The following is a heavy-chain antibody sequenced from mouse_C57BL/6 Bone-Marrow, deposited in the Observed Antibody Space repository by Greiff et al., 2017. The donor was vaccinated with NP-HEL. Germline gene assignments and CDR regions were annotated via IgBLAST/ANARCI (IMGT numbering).Heavy chain of an antibody. CDR3: ARHEEGSSWLPAWFAY. CDR2: FYPGSGSI. CDR1: GYTFTEYT. Sequence: QVQLQQSGAELVKPGASVKLSCKASGYTFTEYTIHWVKQRSGQGLEWIGWFYPGSGSITYNEKFKDKATLTADKSSSTVYMELSRLTSEDSAVYFCARHEEGSSWLPAWFAYWGQGTLVTVSA. D-gene: IGHD2-2*01. J-gene: IGHJ3*01. V-gene: IGHV1-62-2*01.